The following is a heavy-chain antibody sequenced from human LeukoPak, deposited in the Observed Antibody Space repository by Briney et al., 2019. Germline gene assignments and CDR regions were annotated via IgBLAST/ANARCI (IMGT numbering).Heavy chain of an antibody. CDR3: AKDVNEDGYNLGGSFDY. J-gene: IGHJ4*02. Sequence: GGSLRLSCAASGFTFDDYAMHWVRQAPGKGLEWVSLISWDGGSTYYADSVKGRFTISRDNSKNSLYLQMNSLRAEDTALYYCAKDVNEDGYNLGGSFDYWGQGTLVTVSS. CDR1: GFTFDDYA. V-gene: IGHV3-43D*03. CDR2: ISWDGGST. D-gene: IGHD5-24*01.